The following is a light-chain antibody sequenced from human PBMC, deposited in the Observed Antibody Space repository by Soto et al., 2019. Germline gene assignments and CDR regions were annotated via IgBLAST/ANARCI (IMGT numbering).Light chain of an antibody. Sequence: DIQMTQSPSSLSASVGDRVTITCRASQSISSYLHWYQQKPGKAPKLLIYAASSLKSGVPSRFSCSGSGTDFTLTISSLQPEDVATYYCQRSFSTPLTFGGGTKVEIK. CDR1: QSISSY. V-gene: IGKV1-39*01. CDR3: QRSFSTPLT. J-gene: IGKJ4*01. CDR2: AAS.